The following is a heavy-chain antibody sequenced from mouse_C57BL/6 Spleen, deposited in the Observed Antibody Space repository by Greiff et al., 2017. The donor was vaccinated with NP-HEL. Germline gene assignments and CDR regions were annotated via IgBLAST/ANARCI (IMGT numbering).Heavy chain of an antibody. CDR2: IDPSDSET. V-gene: IGHV1-52*01. Sequence: QVQLQQPGAELVRPGSSVKLSCKASGYTFTSYWMHLVKQRPIQGLEWIGNIDPSDSETHYNQKFKDKATLTVDKSSSTAYMQLSSLTSEDSAVYYCARRGDYYGCSPGVDVWGTGTTVTVSS. J-gene: IGHJ1*03. D-gene: IGHD1-1*01. CDR1: GYTFTSYW. CDR3: ARRGDYYGCSPGVDV.